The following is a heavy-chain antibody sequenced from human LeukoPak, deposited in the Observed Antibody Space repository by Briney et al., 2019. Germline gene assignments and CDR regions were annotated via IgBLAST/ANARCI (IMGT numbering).Heavy chain of an antibody. CDR1: GFTFANSW. J-gene: IGHJ4*02. CDR2: IKQDGSTK. Sequence: GGSLRLSCAASGFTFANSWMAWVRQAPGKGLEWVANIKQDGSTKHYADPLKGRFTISRDNPKNSLFLQMNNLRADDTAIYYCTRDTIGSLDYWGQGILVTVAS. V-gene: IGHV3-7*01. CDR3: TRDTIGSLDY. D-gene: IGHD1-26*01.